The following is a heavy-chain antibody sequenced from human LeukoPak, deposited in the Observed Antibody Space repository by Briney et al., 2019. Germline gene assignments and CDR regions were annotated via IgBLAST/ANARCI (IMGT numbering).Heavy chain of an antibody. CDR1: GFTFSSYE. CDR2: ISSSGSTI. V-gene: IGHV3-48*03. CDR3: ARAHGRYNWNGGYMDV. D-gene: IGHD1-1*01. Sequence: GGSLRLSCAASGFTFSSYEMNWVRQAPGKGLEWVSYISSSGSTIYYADSVKSRFTISRDNAKNSLYLQMNSLRAEDTAVYYCARAHGRYNWNGGYMDVWGKGTTVTISS. J-gene: IGHJ6*03.